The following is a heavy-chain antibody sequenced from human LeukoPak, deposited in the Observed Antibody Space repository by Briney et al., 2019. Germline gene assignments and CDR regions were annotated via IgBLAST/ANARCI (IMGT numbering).Heavy chain of an antibody. CDR2: IYYSGST. D-gene: IGHD6-13*01. CDR1: GGSISSYY. CDR3: ARYQPMYSSSWNWFDP. V-gene: IGHV4-59*01. Sequence: PSETLSLTCTVSGGSISSYYWSWIRQPPGKGLEWIGDIYYSGSTNYNPSLKSRVTISVDRCKNKFSLKLSSVTAADTAVYYCARYQPMYSSSWNWFDPWGQGTLVTVSS. J-gene: IGHJ5*02.